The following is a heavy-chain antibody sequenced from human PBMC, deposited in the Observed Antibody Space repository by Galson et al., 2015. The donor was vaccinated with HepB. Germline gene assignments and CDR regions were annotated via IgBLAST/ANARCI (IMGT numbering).Heavy chain of an antibody. J-gene: IGHJ6*02. Sequence: SVRVSCKASGYTFTSYGINWVRQATGQGLEWVGWMNPDGGNTGYAEKVQGRVTMTRNTSMSTAYMKLSSLRSEDTAVYYCARGHLSSTWYIGVIVRPHTGGMDVWGQGTTVTVSS. D-gene: IGHD6-13*01. CDR2: MNPDGGNT. V-gene: IGHV1-8*01. CDR1: GYTFTSYG. CDR3: ARGHLSSTWYIGVIVRPHTGGMDV.